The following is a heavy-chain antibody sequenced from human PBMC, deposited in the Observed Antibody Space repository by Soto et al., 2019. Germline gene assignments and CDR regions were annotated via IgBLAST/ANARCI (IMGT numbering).Heavy chain of an antibody. J-gene: IGHJ5*02. CDR1: GGTFSRYA. CDR3: ARSIQMMYYYDSSGAGNNWFDP. V-gene: IGHV1-69*13. D-gene: IGHD3-22*01. CDR2: IIPIFGTA. Sequence: SVKVSCKASGGTFSRYAISCVLQSALQWLDWMGGIIPIFGTANYAQKFQGRVTITADESTSTAYMELSSLRSEDTAVYYCARSIQMMYYYDSSGAGNNWFDPWGQGTLVTVSS.